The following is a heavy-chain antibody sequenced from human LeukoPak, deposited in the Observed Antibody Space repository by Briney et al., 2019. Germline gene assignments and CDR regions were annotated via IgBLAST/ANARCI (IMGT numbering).Heavy chain of an antibody. CDR2: ISNDASNK. CDR3: ASLFMESENYFDY. D-gene: IGHD3-3*01. CDR1: GCTFRSSA. Sequence: PGGSLSLSRVPPGCTFRSSAMHWVRPAPGKGLASVTAISNDASNKYYAESVKGRFTDSRDNSKNTLYLQMNSLRAEDTAVYYCASLFMESENYFDYWGRGTLVTVSS. V-gene: IGHV3-30-3*01. J-gene: IGHJ4*02.